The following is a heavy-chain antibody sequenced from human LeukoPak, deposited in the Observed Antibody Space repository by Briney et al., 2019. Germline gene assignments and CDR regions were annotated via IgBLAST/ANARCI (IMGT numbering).Heavy chain of an antibody. CDR2: ISAYNGNT. J-gene: IGHJ5*02. V-gene: IGHV1-18*01. D-gene: IGHD2-2*01. CDR1: GYTLTSYG. Sequence: GASAKVSCKASGYTLTSYGISSVRQASGQGHEWMGWISAYNGNTNYAQKLQGRVTMTTDTSTSTAYMELRSLTSDDTAVYYCARDRKCSSTSCHPPNWFDPWGQGTLVTVSS. CDR3: ARDRKCSSTSCHPPNWFDP.